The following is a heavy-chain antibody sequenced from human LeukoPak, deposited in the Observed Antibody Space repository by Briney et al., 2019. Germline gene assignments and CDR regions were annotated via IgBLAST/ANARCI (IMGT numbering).Heavy chain of an antibody. Sequence: SETLSLTCTVSGGSISSSSYYWGWIRQPPGKGLEWIGGIYYSGSTYYNPSLKSRVTISVGTSKNQFSLKLSSVTAADTAVYYCAPRGYYGSGSYGAFDIWGQGTMVTVSS. D-gene: IGHD3-10*01. CDR2: IYYSGST. J-gene: IGHJ3*02. V-gene: IGHV4-39*01. CDR3: APRGYYGSGSYGAFDI. CDR1: GGSISSSSYY.